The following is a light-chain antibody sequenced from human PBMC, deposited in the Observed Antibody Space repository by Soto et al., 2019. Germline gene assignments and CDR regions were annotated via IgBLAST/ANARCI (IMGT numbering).Light chain of an antibody. J-gene: IGKJ1*01. V-gene: IGKV1-5*03. Sequence: IQMTQSPSTLSASAGDRVTITCRASQSISIWLAWYQQKPGKAPKLLIHKASSLESEVPSRFSGSGSGTEFTLTINSLQPDDSATYYCQQYNSDSTFGQGTKVEIK. CDR3: QQYNSDST. CDR1: QSISIW. CDR2: KAS.